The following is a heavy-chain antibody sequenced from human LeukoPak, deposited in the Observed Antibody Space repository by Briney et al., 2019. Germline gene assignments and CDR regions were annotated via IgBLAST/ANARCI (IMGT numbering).Heavy chain of an antibody. CDR1: GFTSSSYG. V-gene: IGHV3-30*02. CDR2: IRYDGSNK. Sequence: PGGSLRLSCAASGFTSSSYGMHWVRQAPGKGLEWVAFIRYDGSNKYYADSVKGRFTISRDNSKNTLYLQMNSLRAEDTAVYYCAYGYSGYDYCFDYWGQGTLVTVSS. CDR3: AYGYSGYDYCFDY. J-gene: IGHJ4*02. D-gene: IGHD5-12*01.